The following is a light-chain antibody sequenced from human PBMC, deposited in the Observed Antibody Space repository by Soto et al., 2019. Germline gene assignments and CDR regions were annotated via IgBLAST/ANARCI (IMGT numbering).Light chain of an antibody. Sequence: AIQMTQSPSSLSASVGDRVTITCRASQGIRSDLGWYQQIPGKAPKLLIYAASRLQSGVPSRFSGSGSGIEFTLTISSLQPEDFATYYCLQDYNYPYTFGQGTKLEIK. CDR2: AAS. J-gene: IGKJ2*01. V-gene: IGKV1-6*01. CDR3: LQDYNYPYT. CDR1: QGIRSD.